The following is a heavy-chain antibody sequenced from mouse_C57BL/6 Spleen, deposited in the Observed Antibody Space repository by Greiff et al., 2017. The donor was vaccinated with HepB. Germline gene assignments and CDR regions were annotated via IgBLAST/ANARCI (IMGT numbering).Heavy chain of an antibody. CDR1: GYTFTSYW. Sequence: QVQLQQPGAELVKPGASVKMSCKASGYTFTSYWITWVKQRPGQGLEWIGDIYPGSGSTNYNEKFKSKATLTVDTSSSTAYMQLSSLTSEDSAVYYCARRIYYGSSHYAMDYWGQGTSVTVSS. J-gene: IGHJ4*01. D-gene: IGHD1-1*01. V-gene: IGHV1-55*01. CDR2: IYPGSGST. CDR3: ARRIYYGSSHYAMDY.